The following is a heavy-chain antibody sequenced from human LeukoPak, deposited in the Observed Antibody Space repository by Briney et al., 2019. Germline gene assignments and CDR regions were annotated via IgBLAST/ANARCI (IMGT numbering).Heavy chain of an antibody. V-gene: IGHV1-3*01. CDR1: GYTLTELS. D-gene: IGHD1-26*01. J-gene: IGHJ3*02. CDR3: ARWDFGFSDAFDI. Sequence: ASVKVSCKVSGYTLTELSMHWVRQAPGQRLEWMGWINAGNGNTKYSQKFQGRVTITRDTSASTAYMELSSLRSEDTAVYYCARWDFGFSDAFDIWGQGTMVTVSS. CDR2: INAGNGNT.